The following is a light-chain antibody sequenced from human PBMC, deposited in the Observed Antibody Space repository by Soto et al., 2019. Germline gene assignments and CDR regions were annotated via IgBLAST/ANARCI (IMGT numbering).Light chain of an antibody. V-gene: IGKV1-5*03. J-gene: IGKJ3*01. CDR3: QQYNSYSFT. CDR2: KAS. Sequence: DIQMTQSPSTLPASVGDRVTITCRASQSISSWLAWYQQKRGKAPKLLIYKASSLESVVPSSFSGSGSGTEFTLTISSLQPDDFATYYCQQYNSYSFTFGPGTKVDIK. CDR1: QSISSW.